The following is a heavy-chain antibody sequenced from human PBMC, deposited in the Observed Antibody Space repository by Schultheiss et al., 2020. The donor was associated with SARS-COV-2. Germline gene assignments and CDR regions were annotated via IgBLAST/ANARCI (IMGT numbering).Heavy chain of an antibody. J-gene: IGHJ5*02. CDR1: GFTFSNAW. CDR2: ISSSSSYI. V-gene: IGHV3-21*01. D-gene: IGHD3-10*01. Sequence: GESLKISCAASGFTFSNAWMNWVRQAPGKGLEWVSSISSSSSYIYYADSVKGRFTISRDNSKNTLYLQMNSLRAEDTAVYYCARDQLGGFLDPWGPGTLVTVSS. CDR3: ARDQLGGFLDP.